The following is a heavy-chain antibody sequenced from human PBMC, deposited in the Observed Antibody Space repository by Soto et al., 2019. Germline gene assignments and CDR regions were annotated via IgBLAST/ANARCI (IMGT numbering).Heavy chain of an antibody. CDR1: GYTFTRYG. Sequence: QVQLVQPGAEVKNPGAPVKVSCKASGYTFTRYGIAWARQAPGQGLEWMGWINTYNGNTNYAQNVQGRVTLTTDTSTSTAYMELRSLRSNDTAIYYCAMVDVYVTPSPQDVWGQGTTVIVSS. CDR3: AMVDVYVTPSPQDV. V-gene: IGHV1-18*01. J-gene: IGHJ6*02. D-gene: IGHD3-16*01. CDR2: INTYNGNT.